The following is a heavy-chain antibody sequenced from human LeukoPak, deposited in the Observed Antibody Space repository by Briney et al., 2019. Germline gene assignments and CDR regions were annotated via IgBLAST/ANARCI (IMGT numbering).Heavy chain of an antibody. J-gene: IGHJ1*01. CDR2: ISGSGGST. CDR1: GFTFSSYA. V-gene: IGHV3-23*01. Sequence: GGSLRLSCAASGFTFSSYAMSWVRQAPGKGLEWVSAISGSGGSTYYADSVKGRFTISRDNSKNTLYLQMNSLRAEDTAVYYCAKGGIVVVTAISEYFQHWGQGTLATVSS. D-gene: IGHD2-21*02. CDR3: AKGGIVVVTAISEYFQH.